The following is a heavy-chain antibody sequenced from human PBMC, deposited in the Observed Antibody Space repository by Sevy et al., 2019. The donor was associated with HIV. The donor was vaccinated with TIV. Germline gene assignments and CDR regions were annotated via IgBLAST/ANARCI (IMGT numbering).Heavy chain of an antibody. CDR1: GFIFSTYT. V-gene: IGHV3-21*01. CDR3: ARPYGSGSWEAFDI. J-gene: IGHJ3*02. CDR2: ISSRSNYI. Sequence: GGYLRLSCAASGFIFSTYTMNWVRQAPGKGLEWVSSISSRSNYIYYADSVKGRFTISRDNAKNSLYLQMNSLRAEDTAVYYCARPYGSGSWEAFDIWGQGTMVTVSS. D-gene: IGHD3-10*01.